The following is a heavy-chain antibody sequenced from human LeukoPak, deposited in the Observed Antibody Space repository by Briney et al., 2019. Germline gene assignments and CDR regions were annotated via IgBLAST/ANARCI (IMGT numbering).Heavy chain of an antibody. CDR1: GYTFTGYS. V-gene: IGHV7-4-1*02. D-gene: IGHD5-24*01. CDR2: ISTNTGNP. CDR3: ARDAATINFDS. J-gene: IGHJ4*02. Sequence: ASVKVSCKASGYTFTGYSTNWLRQAPGQGLEWMGWISTNTGNPTYAQGFTGRFVFSLDTSVSTTYLQISSLKAEDTAVYYCARDAATINFDSWGQGTLVTVSS.